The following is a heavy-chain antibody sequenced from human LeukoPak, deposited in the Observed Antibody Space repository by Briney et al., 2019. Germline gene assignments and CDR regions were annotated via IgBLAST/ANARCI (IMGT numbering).Heavy chain of an antibody. D-gene: IGHD3-10*01. V-gene: IGHV3-66*01. CDR1: TLTARTHY. CDR3: ARDSSGSYYNGYGMDV. J-gene: IGHJ6*02. Sequence: AETLRHSCDASTLTARTHYMSLFPKHPENRLKPHSHIYSGGSTSYADSVKGRFTISRDNSKNTLYPQMNSLRAEDTAVYYCARDSSGSYYNGYGMDVWGQGTTVTVSS. CDR2: IYSGGST.